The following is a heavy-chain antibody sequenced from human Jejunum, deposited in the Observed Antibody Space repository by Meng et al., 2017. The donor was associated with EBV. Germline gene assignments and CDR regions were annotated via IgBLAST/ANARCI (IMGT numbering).Heavy chain of an antibody. CDR2: IYHGGGT. V-gene: IGHV4-4*02. Sequence: DVSGASNEKPSGYMALACVVSGGSISDNDWWSWVRQPPGKGMEWLGEIYHGGGTNYNPSLESRVTISVDKSKNQFSLKLNSVTVADTAVYYCAGNGYYALEYWGPGILVTVSS. J-gene: IGHJ4*02. D-gene: IGHD3-22*01. CDR3: AGNGYYALEY. CDR1: GGSISDNDW.